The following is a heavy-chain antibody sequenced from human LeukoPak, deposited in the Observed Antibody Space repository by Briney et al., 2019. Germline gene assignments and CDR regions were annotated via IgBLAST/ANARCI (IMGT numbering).Heavy chain of an antibody. D-gene: IGHD2-15*01. V-gene: IGHV3-23*01. J-gene: IGHJ4*02. CDR3: AKEGGCSGFPCHIDY. Sequence: GGSLRLSCAASGFTFSSYAMSWVRQAPGKGLEWVSAISGSGSSTYYADSVKGRSSIFRDNSKNTLYLQMNSLRAEDTAVYYCAKEGGCSGFPCHIDYWGQGTLVTVSS. CDR1: GFTFSSYA. CDR2: ISGSGSST.